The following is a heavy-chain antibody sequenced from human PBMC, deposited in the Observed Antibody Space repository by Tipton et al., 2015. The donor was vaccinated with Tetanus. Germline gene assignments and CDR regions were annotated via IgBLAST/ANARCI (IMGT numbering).Heavy chain of an antibody. CDR1: EFSLSTSGVC. J-gene: IGHJ4*02. D-gene: IGHD4-17*01. CDR2: IDWDGDG. Sequence: LAKPTQTLTLTCTVSEFSLSTSGVCVGWIRQPPGKALEWLALIDWDGDGYYSSSLKIRLTISRDTSKNQVVLSMTNMDPEDTATYYCARMQYGDYYFDYWGQGTLVTVSS. V-gene: IGHV2-70*13. CDR3: ARMQYGDYYFDY.